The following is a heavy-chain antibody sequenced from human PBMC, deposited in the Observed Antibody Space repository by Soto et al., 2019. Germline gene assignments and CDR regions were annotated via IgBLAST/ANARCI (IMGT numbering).Heavy chain of an antibody. J-gene: IGHJ4*02. Sequence: SETLSLTCSVSCGSISSCAYYWTWTRQHPGKGLEWIGYIYYSGSTYYNPSLKSRVTISVDTSKNQFSLKLSSVTAADTAVYCCARADLLLHSFYWGQGTLVTVS. V-gene: IGHV4-31*03. CDR3: ARADLLLHSFY. CDR2: IYYSGST. D-gene: IGHD3-22*01. CDR1: CGSISSCAYY.